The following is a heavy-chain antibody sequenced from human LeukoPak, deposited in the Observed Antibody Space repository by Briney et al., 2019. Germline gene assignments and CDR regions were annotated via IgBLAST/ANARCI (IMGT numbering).Heavy chain of an antibody. J-gene: IGHJ5*02. V-gene: IGHV4-34*01. D-gene: IGHD5-24*01. CDR1: GGSFSGYY. CDR2: INHSGGT. CDR3: ARVEGWFDP. Sequence: SETLSLTCAVYGGSFSGYYWSWIRQPPGKGLEWIGEINHSGGTNYNPSLKSRVTISVDTSKNQFSLKLSSVTAADTAVYYCARVEGWFDPWGQGTLVTVSS.